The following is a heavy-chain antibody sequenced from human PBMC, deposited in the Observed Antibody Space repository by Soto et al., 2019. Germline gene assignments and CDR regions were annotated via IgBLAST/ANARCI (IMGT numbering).Heavy chain of an antibody. CDR2: IYNSGST. V-gene: IGHV4-30-2*01. CDR3: ARSYSSSSPLYFDY. Sequence: SETLSLTCAVSGGYISGGYYSWSWIRQPPGKGLEWIGFIYNSGSTNYNPSLKSRVTISVDTSKNQFSLKLSSVTAADTAVYYCARSYSSSSPLYFDYWGQGTLVTVSS. D-gene: IGHD6-6*01. J-gene: IGHJ4*02. CDR1: GGYISGGYYS.